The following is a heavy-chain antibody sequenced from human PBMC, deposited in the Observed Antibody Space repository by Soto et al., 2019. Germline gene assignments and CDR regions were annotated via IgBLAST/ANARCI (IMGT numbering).Heavy chain of an antibody. CDR2: IYHSGST. D-gene: IGHD3-22*01. V-gene: IGHV4-38-2*01. Sequence: SETLSLTCAVAGYSISSGYYWGWIRQPPGKGLEWIGSIYHSGSTYYNPSLKSRVTISVDTSKNQFSLKLSSVTAADTAVYDCARGLSGLFYWGQGTLVTVSS. J-gene: IGHJ4*02. CDR3: ARGLSGLFY. CDR1: GYSISSGYY.